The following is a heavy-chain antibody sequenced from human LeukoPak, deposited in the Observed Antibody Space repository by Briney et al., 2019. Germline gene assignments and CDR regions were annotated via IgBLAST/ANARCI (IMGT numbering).Heavy chain of an antibody. CDR3: AGLPSQWVGYDAFDI. D-gene: IGHD6-19*01. CDR1: GGSISSYY. Sequence: SETLSLTCTVSGGSISSYYWSWIRQPPGKGLEWIGYISSSGNANYNPSLKSRVTISVDTSKNQFSLKLSSVTAADTAVYYCAGLPSQWVGYDAFDIWGQGTMVTVSS. V-gene: IGHV4-4*09. CDR2: ISSSGNA. J-gene: IGHJ3*02.